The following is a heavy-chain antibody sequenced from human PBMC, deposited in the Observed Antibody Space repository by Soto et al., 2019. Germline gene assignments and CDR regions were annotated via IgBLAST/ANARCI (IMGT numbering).Heavy chain of an antibody. V-gene: IGHV3-30-3*01. Sequence: GGSLRLSCAASGFTFSSYAMHWVRQAPGKGLEWVAVISYDGSNKYYADSVKGRFTISRDNAKNTLYLQMNSLRDEDTAVYYCARVGWSPALWGQGTLVTVSS. CDR1: GFTFSSYA. D-gene: IGHD1-26*01. J-gene: IGHJ4*02. CDR3: ARVGWSPAL. CDR2: ISYDGSNK.